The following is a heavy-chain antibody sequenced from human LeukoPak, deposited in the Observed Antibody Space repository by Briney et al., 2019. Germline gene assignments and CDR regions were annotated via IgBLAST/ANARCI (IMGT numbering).Heavy chain of an antibody. V-gene: IGHV1-8*01. CDR1: GYTFTSYD. CDR3: ARSVVEMATEFGY. Sequence: ASVKVSCKASGYTFTSYDINWVRQATGQGLEWMGWMNPNSGNTGYAQKFQGRVTMTRNTSISTAYMELSSLRSEDTAVYYCARSVVEMATEFGYWGQGTLVTVSS. CDR2: MNPNSGNT. J-gene: IGHJ4*02. D-gene: IGHD5-24*01.